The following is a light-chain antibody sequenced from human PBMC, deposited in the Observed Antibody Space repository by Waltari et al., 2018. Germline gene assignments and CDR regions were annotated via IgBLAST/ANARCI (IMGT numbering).Light chain of an antibody. V-gene: IGLV2-23*02. Sequence: QSALTPPASVSGSPGQSITISCTGTSDDVGGYTLFSWYQQSSGKAPKLIIYEVHKLPSGVSSRFSASRSGNTASLTISGLQSEDEANYYCCSYAGTTSWVFGGGTKVTVL. CDR2: EVH. CDR1: SDDVGGYTL. J-gene: IGLJ3*02. CDR3: CSYAGTTSWV.